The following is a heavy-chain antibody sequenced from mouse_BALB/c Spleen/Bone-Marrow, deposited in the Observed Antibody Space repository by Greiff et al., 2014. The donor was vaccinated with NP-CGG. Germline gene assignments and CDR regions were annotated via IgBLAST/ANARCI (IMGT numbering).Heavy chain of an antibody. D-gene: IGHD1-1*01. CDR3: ARDGAIYYYGGDYAMDY. V-gene: IGHV2-9*02. Sequence: VKLVESGPGLVAPSQSLSITCTVSGFSLTSYGVHWVRQPPGKGLEWLGVIWAGGSTNYNSALMSRLSISKDNSKSQVFLKMNSLQTDDTAMYYCARDGAIYYYGGDYAMDYWGQGTSVTVSS. CDR2: IWAGGST. CDR1: GFSLTSYG. J-gene: IGHJ4*01.